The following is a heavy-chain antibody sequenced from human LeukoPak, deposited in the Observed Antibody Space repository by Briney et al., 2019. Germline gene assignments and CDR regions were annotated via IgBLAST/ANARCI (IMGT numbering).Heavy chain of an antibody. J-gene: IGHJ4*02. D-gene: IGHD2/OR15-2a*01. CDR3: SRSNYFDY. CDR2: IKSKTDGGTI. CDR1: GFTFSNTW. Sequence: GGSLRLSCAASGFTFSNTWMSWVRQAPGKGLEWVGRIKSKTDGGTIDYAAPVKGRFTISRDDSKNTLYLQMNSLKPEDTAVYYCSRSNYFDYWGQGTPVTVSS. V-gene: IGHV3-15*01.